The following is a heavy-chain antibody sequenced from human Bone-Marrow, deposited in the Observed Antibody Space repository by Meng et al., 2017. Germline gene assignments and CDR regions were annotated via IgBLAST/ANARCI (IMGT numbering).Heavy chain of an antibody. Sequence: ASVKVSCKASGYTFTTYDINWVRQATGQGLEWMGWMNPNNGNTAYAQKFQGRVTMTRNTSISTAYMELSSLRSEDTAVYYRATLDFWSGYTDMDVWGQGTTVTVSS. D-gene: IGHD3-3*01. V-gene: IGHV1-8*01. CDR3: ATLDFWSGYTDMDV. CDR1: GYTFTTYD. J-gene: IGHJ6*02. CDR2: MNPNNGNT.